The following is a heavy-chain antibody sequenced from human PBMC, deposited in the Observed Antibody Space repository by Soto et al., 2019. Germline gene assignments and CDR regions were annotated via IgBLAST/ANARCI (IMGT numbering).Heavy chain of an antibody. CDR3: ARGEVVAAKGYYFDY. V-gene: IGHV3-13*01. CDR2: IGTAGDT. Sequence: GGSLRLSCAASGFTFSSYDMHWVRQATGKGLEWVSAIGTAGDTYYPGSVKGRFTISRENAKNSLYLQMNSLRAGDTAVYYCARGEVVAAKGYYFDYWGQGTLVTVSS. D-gene: IGHD2-15*01. J-gene: IGHJ4*02. CDR1: GFTFSSYD.